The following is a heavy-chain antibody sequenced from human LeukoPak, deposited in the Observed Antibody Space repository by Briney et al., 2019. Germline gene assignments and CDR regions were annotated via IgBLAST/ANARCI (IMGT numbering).Heavy chain of an antibody. CDR2: IYYSGST. CDR1: GGSISSSSYY. J-gene: IGHJ5*02. CDR3: ARGGCSSTSCYRLNWFDP. V-gene: IGHV4-39*07. D-gene: IGHD2-2*01. Sequence: SETLSLTCTVSGGSISSSSYYWGWIRQPPGKGLEWIGSIYYSGSTYYNPSLKSRVTISVDTSKNQFSLKLSSVTAADTAVYYCARGGCSSTSCYRLNWFDPWGQGTLVTVSS.